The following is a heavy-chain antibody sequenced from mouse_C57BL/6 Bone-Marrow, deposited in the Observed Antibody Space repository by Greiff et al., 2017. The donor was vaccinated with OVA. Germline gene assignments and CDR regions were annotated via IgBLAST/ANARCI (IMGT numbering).Heavy chain of an antibody. D-gene: IGHD1-3*01. CDR3: ASSITTRWYAMDY. CDR1: GFNIKNTY. CDR2: IDPATGNT. Sequence: VQLQQSVAELVRPGASVKLSCTASGFNIKNTYMHWVKQRPEKGLEWIGRIDPATGNTKYAPKFQGKATITADTSSNTAYLQLSSLTSEDTAIYYCASSITTRWYAMDYWGQGTSVTVSS. J-gene: IGHJ4*01. V-gene: IGHV14-3*01.